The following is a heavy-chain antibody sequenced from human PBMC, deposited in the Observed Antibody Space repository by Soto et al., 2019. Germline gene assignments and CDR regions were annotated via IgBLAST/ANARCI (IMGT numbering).Heavy chain of an antibody. J-gene: IGHJ5*02. Sequence: QLQLQESGPGLVKPSETLSLTCTVSGGSISSSSYYWGWIRQPPGKGLEWIGSIYYSGSTYYNPSLKSRVTISVDTSKNQFSLKLSSVTAADTAVYYCARHVIVLMVYEVRFDPWGQGTLVTVSS. CDR2: IYYSGST. V-gene: IGHV4-39*01. CDR1: GGSISSSSYY. CDR3: ARHVIVLMVYEVRFDP. D-gene: IGHD2-8*01.